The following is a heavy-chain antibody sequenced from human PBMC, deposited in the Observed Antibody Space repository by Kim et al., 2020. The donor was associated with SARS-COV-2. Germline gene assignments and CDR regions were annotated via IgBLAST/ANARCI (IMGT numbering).Heavy chain of an antibody. J-gene: IGHJ6*02. Sequence: YADPVKGHVTISRDNSKNTLYLQMNSLRPEDTAVYYCATARGGSYYYGMDVWGQGTTVTVSS. D-gene: IGHD2-15*01. CDR3: ATARGGSYYYGMDV. V-gene: IGHV3-30*02.